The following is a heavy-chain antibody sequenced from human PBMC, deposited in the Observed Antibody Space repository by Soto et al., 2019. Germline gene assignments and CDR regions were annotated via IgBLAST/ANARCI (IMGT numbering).Heavy chain of an antibody. CDR3: GHSAPRFPFDY. CDR1: GFSLNTIGVG. Sequence: SGPTLVNPTQTLTLTCSCSGFSLNTIGVGVGWIRQPPGKALEWLVTIYWNDDTRKSPSLRSRLTVTRDTSKNQVVLTLTNVDPVDTATYYCGHSAPRFPFDYWGQGTPVTVSS. CDR2: IYWNDDT. V-gene: IGHV2-5*01. J-gene: IGHJ4*02.